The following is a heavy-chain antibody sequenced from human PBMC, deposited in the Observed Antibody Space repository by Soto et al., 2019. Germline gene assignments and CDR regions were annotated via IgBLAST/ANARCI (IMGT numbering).Heavy chain of an antibody. CDR3: AQMVPSGSGSHFDY. CDR2: IYWDDDK. Sequence: QITLKESGPTLVKPTQTLTLTCTFSGFSLSTSGVGVGWIRQPPGKALEWLALIYWDDDKRYSPSLKSRLTINKDTSKNQVVLTMTKMDPVDTATYYCAQMVPSGSGSHFDYWGQGTLVTVSS. J-gene: IGHJ4*02. D-gene: IGHD2-15*01. V-gene: IGHV2-5*02. CDR1: GFSLSTSGVG.